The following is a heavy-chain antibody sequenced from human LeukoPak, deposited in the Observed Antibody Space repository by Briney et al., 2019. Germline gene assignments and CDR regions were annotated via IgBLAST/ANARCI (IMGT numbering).Heavy chain of an antibody. CDR1: GFSLCTYW. D-gene: IGHD5-18*01. J-gene: IGHJ4*02. CDR2: SNEDGTGA. V-gene: IGHV3-74*01. Sequence: GGSLRLSCAVSGFSLCTYWMHCVREAPGKGLVWVAHSNEDGTGASHADSVKGRFIISRDNAKNTLYLQMNGLRVEDTAVYYCVRVPTNSYGFGQWGQGSLVTVSS. CDR3: VRVPTNSYGFGQ.